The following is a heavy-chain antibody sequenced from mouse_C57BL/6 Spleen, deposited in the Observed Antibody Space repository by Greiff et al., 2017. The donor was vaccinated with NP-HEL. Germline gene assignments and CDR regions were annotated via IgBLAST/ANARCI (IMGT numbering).Heavy chain of an antibody. CDR1: GYTFTSYT. D-gene: IGHD1-1*01. CDR2: INPSSGYT. V-gene: IGHV1-4*01. Sequence: QVQLQQSGAELARPGASVKMSCKASGYTFTSYTMHWVKQRPGQGLEWIGYINPSSGYTKYNQKFKDKATLTADKSSSTAYMQLSSLTSEDSAVYYCARSGITTGVATSDWYFDVWGTGTTVTVSS. CDR3: ARSGITTGVATSDWYFDV. J-gene: IGHJ1*03.